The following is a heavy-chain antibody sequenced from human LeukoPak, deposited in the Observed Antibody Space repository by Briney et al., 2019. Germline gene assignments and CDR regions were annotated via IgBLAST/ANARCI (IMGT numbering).Heavy chain of an antibody. CDR2: INPLRGDT. CDR1: GFSFTGHY. Sequence: ASVTVSCKTSGFSFTGHYMHWVRQAPGQGLEWLGWINPLRGDTHYAEKFQGRITMTRDTAINTAYMELSSLRSDDTAVYFCTRDSSYYMDFWGQGTTVTVSS. CDR3: TRDSSYYMDF. J-gene: IGHJ6*03. V-gene: IGHV1-2*02.